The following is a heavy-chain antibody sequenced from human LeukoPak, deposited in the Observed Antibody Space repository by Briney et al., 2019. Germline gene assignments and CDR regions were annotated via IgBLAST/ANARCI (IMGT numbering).Heavy chain of an antibody. D-gene: IGHD3-10*01. CDR2: IYPGDSDT. CDR1: GYSFTTYW. CDR3: ARRMVRGVLTSPFDY. V-gene: IGHV5-51*01. J-gene: IGHJ4*02. Sequence: GESLKISCKGSGYSFTTYWIGWVRQMPGKGLEWMGIIYPGDSDTTYSPSFRGQVTISADKSISTAYLQWSSLKASDTAMYYCARRMVRGVLTSPFDYWGQGTLVTVPS.